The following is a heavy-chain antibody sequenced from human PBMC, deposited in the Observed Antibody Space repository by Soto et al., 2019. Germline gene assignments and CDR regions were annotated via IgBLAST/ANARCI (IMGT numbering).Heavy chain of an antibody. CDR2: ISGSGGST. J-gene: IGHJ6*04. D-gene: IGHD3-10*01. Sequence: GGSLRLSCAASGFTFSSYAMSWVRQAPGKGLEWVSAISGSGGSTYYADSVKGRFTISRDNSKNTLYLQMNSLRAEDTAVYYCAKSQPLQGGAGSTKSVNGMDSWGKGTTVT. CDR1: GFTFSSYA. V-gene: IGHV3-23*01. CDR3: AKSQPLQGGAGSTKSVNGMDS.